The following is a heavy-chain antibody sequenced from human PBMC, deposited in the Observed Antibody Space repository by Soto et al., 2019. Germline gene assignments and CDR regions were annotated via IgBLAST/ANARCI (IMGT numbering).Heavy chain of an antibody. Sequence: ASVKVSCKASGYTFTSYAMHWVRQAPGQRLEWMGWINAGNGNTKYSQKFQGRVTITRDTSASTAYMELSSLRSEDTAVYYCARDRDYYDILTGYIYGLDYWGQGTLVTVSS. J-gene: IGHJ4*02. D-gene: IGHD3-9*01. CDR1: GYTFTSYA. CDR2: INAGNGNT. V-gene: IGHV1-3*01. CDR3: ARDRDYYDILTGYIYGLDY.